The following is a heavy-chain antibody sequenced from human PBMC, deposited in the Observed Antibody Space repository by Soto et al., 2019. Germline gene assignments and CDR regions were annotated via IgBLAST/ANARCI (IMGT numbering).Heavy chain of an antibody. CDR3: ARNDYVWGSYRRNYYYYGMDV. CDR1: GYTLTELS. V-gene: IGHV1-24*01. D-gene: IGHD3-16*02. CDR2: FDPEDGET. Sequence: VASVKVSCKVSGYTLTELSMHWVRQAPGKGLEWMGGFDPEDGETIYAQKFQGRVTMTEDTSTDAAYMELSSLRSEDTAVYYCARNDYVWGSYRRNYYYYGMDVWGQGTTVTVSS. J-gene: IGHJ6*02.